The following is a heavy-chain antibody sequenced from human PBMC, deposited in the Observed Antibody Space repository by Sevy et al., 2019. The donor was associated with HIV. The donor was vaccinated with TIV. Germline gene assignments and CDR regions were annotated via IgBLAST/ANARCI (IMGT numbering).Heavy chain of an antibody. CDR3: ARQTYYYDSSGYLSQTKFDY. Sequence: SETLSLTCTVSGGSISSDYYYWGWIRQPPGKGLEWIGSIYYSGSTYYSPSLKSRVTISVDTSKNQFSLKLKSVTAADTAVYYCARQTYYYDSSGYLSQTKFDYWGEGTLVTVSS. J-gene: IGHJ4*02. V-gene: IGHV4-39*01. CDR2: IYYSGST. CDR1: GGSISSDYYY. D-gene: IGHD3-22*01.